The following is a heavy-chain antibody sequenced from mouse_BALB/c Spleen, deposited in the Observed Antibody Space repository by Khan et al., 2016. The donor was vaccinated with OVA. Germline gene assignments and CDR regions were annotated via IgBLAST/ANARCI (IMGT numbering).Heavy chain of an antibody. Sequence: VQLVESGGGLVKPGASLKLSCEASGFAFNSYDMSWVHQTPEKRLEWVATISSTGTYTYYPDSVKGRFTISTDTARNTPYLQMSSLRSEDPALFDCTSAADYGNRWFTYWGQGTLVTVSA. CDR3: TSAADYGNRWFTY. CDR1: GFAFNSYD. J-gene: IGHJ3*01. D-gene: IGHD2-1*01. V-gene: IGHV5-9*02. CDR2: ISSTGTYT.